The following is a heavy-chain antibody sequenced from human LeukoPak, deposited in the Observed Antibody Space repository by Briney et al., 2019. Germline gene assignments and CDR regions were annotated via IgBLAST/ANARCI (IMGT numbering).Heavy chain of an antibody. V-gene: IGHV3-21*01. D-gene: IGHD4-11*01. Sequence: GGSLRLSCAASGFTFSSYAMSWVRQAPGKGLEWVSSISSSSSYIYYADSVKGRFTISRDNAKNSLYLQMNSLRAEDTAVYYCARRHDYSNYPDYWGQGTLVTVSS. CDR2: ISSSSSYI. CDR3: ARRHDYSNYPDY. CDR1: GFTFSSYA. J-gene: IGHJ4*02.